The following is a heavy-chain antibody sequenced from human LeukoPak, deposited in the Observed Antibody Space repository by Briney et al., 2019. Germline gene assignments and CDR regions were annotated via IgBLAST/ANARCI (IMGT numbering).Heavy chain of an antibody. D-gene: IGHD4-11*01. CDR1: GDSVSSNTAT. CDR2: TYYRSKWYE. V-gene: IGHV6-1*01. Sequence: SQTLSLTCAISGDSVSSNTATWNWIRQSPSRGLEWLGRTYYRSKWYEDYAVFVKSRITISSDTSKNQFSLHLHSVTPEDTAVYYCARDGSDYIGNYYYGMDVWGQGTTVTVSS. J-gene: IGHJ6*02. CDR3: ARDGSDYIGNYYYGMDV.